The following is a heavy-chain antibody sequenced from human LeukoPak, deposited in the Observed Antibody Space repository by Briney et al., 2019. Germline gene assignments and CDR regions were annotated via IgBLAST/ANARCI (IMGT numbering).Heavy chain of an antibody. Sequence: PGRSLRLSCAASGVTFSSYAMYWVRQAPGRGLGWVAVISYDGSNKCYADSVKGRFTISRDNSKNTLYLQMNSLRAEDTAMYFCATGYSAWSFGYWGQGTLVTVSS. D-gene: IGHD6-19*01. V-gene: IGHV3-30-3*01. J-gene: IGHJ4*02. CDR2: ISYDGSNK. CDR3: ATGYSAWSFGY. CDR1: GVTFSSYA.